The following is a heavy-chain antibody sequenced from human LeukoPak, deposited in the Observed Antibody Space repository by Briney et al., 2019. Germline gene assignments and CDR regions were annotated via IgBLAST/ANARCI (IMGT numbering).Heavy chain of an antibody. CDR2: INAGNGNT. D-gene: IGHD3-22*01. CDR1: GFTFSSYA. V-gene: IGHV1-3*01. CDR3: ARKAPHDTSGWYFDL. J-gene: IGHJ2*01. Sequence: GASVKVSCKGSGFTFSSYAMHWVRQAPGQRLEWMGWINAGNGNTQYSQKFQGRVTITRDTSASTLYMELSSLRSEDTAIYYCARKAPHDTSGWYFDLWARGTLVTVSS.